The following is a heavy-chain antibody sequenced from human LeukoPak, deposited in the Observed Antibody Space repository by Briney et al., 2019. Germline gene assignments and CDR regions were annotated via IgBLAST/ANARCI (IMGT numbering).Heavy chain of an antibody. CDR2: IYPSDSDT. V-gene: IGHV5-51*01. Sequence: GESLKISCKGSGYSFANYWIGWVRQMPGKDKEWMGIIYPSDSDTRYSPSFQGQVTISADKSISTAYLQWSSLKASDTAMYYCARRLRVQLWLQVLDYFDYWGQGTLVTVSS. CDR3: ARRLRVQLWLQVLDYFDY. D-gene: IGHD5-18*01. J-gene: IGHJ4*02. CDR1: GYSFANYW.